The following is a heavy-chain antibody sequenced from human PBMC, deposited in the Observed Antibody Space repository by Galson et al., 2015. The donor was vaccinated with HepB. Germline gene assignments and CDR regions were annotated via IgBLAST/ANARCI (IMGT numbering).Heavy chain of an antibody. Sequence: TLSLTCTVSGGSISSGGYYWSWIRQHPGKGLEWIGYIYYSGSTYYNPSLKSRISISVDTSKDQFSLKLSSVTAADTAVYYCARFSTNDYGSGIYVSKLPDHNWFDPWGQGTLVTVSS. CDR1: GGSISSGGYY. V-gene: IGHV4-31*03. J-gene: IGHJ5*02. CDR3: ARFSTNDYGSGIYVSKLPDHNWFDP. D-gene: IGHD3-10*01. CDR2: IYYSGST.